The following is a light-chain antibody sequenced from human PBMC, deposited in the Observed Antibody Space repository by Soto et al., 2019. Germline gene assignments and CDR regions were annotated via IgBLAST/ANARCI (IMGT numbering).Light chain of an antibody. CDR2: GAS. J-gene: IGKJ1*01. V-gene: IGKV3-20*01. CDR1: QSVSSSY. CDR3: QQYGSSLPWT. Sequence: EIVLTQSPGTLSLSPGERATLSCRASQSVSSSYLAWYQQKPGQAPRLLIYGASSRATGIPHRFSGSGSGTDFTLTISRLEPEDFAVYYCQQYGSSLPWTFGQGTKVEIK.